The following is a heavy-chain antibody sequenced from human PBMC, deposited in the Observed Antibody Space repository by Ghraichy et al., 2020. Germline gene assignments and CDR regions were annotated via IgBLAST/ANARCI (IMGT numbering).Heavy chain of an antibody. CDR1: GFTFQNYV. Sequence: GALRLSCTASGFTFQNYVVAWVRQAPGKGQEWFSSIGGGGHTRLYADSVKGRFTIYRDDSKTTLYLQMRSLRLEDTAVYYCAKDLQSDNGIYDPFDMWGQVTLVIVSS. CDR2: IGGGGHTR. CDR3: AKDLQSDNGIYDPFDM. V-gene: IGHV3-23*01. D-gene: IGHD2/OR15-2a*01. J-gene: IGHJ3*02.